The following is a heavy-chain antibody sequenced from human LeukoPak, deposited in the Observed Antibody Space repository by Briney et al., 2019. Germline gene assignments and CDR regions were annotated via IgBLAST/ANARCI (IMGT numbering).Heavy chain of an antibody. V-gene: IGHV4-30-4*07. D-gene: IGHD2-15*01. CDR3: ARGYCSGGSCDTVGLYYYYMDV. J-gene: IGHJ6*03. Sequence: SETLSLTCAVSGGSISSGGYSWSWIRQPPGKGLEWIGYIYYSGSTYYNPSLKSRVTISVDTSKNQFSLKLSSVTAADTAVYYCARGYCSGGSCDTVGLYYYYMDVWGKGTTVTVSS. CDR1: GGSISSGGYS. CDR2: IYYSGST.